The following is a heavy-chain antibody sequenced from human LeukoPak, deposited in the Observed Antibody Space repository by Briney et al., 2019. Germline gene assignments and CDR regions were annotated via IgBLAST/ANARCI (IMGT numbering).Heavy chain of an antibody. J-gene: IGHJ4*02. CDR3: ARIGRGGSYYGVDY. CDR1: GYTFTGYY. V-gene: IGHV1-2*02. Sequence: ASVKVSCKASGYTFTGYYMHWVRQAPGQGLEWMGWINPNSGGTNYAQKFQGRVTMTRDMSTSTVYMELSSLRSEDTAVYYCARIGRGGSYYGVDYWGQGTLVTVSS. D-gene: IGHD1-26*01. CDR2: INPNSGGT.